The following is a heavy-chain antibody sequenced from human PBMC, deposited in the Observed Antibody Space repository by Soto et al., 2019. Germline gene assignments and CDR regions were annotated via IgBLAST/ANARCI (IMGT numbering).Heavy chain of an antibody. Sequence: PGESLKISCKGSGYNFAGYWIAWVRQMPGKGLELMGIIYPSDSDTRDRPSFQGQVTISADKSISSAYLQWSSLRASDTAMYYCARGGVSTRPFDYWGQGTPVTVSS. D-gene: IGHD3-3*01. J-gene: IGHJ4*02. V-gene: IGHV5-51*01. CDR3: ARGGVSTRPFDY. CDR2: IYPSDSDT. CDR1: GYNFAGYW.